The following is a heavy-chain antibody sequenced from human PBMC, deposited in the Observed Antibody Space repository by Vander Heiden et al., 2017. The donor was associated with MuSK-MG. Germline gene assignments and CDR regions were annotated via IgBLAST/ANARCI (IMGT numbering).Heavy chain of an antibody. CDR1: GFTFSRYG. D-gene: IGHD1-7*01. V-gene: IGHV3-30*03. CDR3: GALITGTTLGFDP. J-gene: IGHJ5*02. CDR2: ISYDGSNK. Sequence: QVQLVESGGGVVQPGRSLRLSCAASGFTFSRYGMHWVRQAPGKGLEWGEVISYDGSNKYYADSVKGRFTISRDNSKNTLYLQMNSLRAEDTAVYYCGALITGTTLGFDPWGQGTLVTVSS.